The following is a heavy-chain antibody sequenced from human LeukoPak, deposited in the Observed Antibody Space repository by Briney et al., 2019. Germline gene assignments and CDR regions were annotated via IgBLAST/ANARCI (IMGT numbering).Heavy chain of an antibody. J-gene: IGHJ5*02. CDR2: INHSGST. CDR3: ARSPLRIFSLRWFDP. D-gene: IGHD2-15*01. CDR1: GGSFSGYY. Sequence: SETLSLTCAVNGGSFSGYYWSLIRQPPGKGLEWIGEINHSGSTNYNPSLKSRVTISVDTSKNQFSLKLSSVTAADTAVYYCARSPLRIFSLRWFDPWGQGTLVTVSS. V-gene: IGHV4-34*01.